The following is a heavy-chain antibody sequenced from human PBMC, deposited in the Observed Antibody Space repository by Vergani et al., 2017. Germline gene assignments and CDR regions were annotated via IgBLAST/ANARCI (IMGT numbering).Heavy chain of an antibody. J-gene: IGHJ4*02. V-gene: IGHV4-4*03. CDR2: IYHSGST. CDR1: GGSISSSNW. D-gene: IGHD5-12*01. Sequence: QVQLQESGPGLVKPPGTLSLTCAVSGGSISSSNWWCWVRQPPGKGLEWIGEIYHSGSTNYNPSLKSRVTISVDKSKNQFSLKLSSVTAADTAVYYCARVGIVATIRAPWYFDYWGQGTLVTVSS. CDR3: ARVGIVATIRAPWYFDY.